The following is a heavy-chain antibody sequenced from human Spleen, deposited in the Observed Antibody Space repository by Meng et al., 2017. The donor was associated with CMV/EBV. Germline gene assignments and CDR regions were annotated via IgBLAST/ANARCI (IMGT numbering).Heavy chain of an antibody. CDR1: GGSLRSGSYY. V-gene: IGHV4-61*01. CDR2: IYYSGST. Sequence: SETLSLTCTVSGGSLRSGSYYWNWIRQPSGKGLEWIGYIYYSGSTNYDPSLKSRVTISIDTSREQFSLRLNSVTAADTAVYYCTRGARAYGMDVWGQGTAVTVSS. J-gene: IGHJ6*02. CDR3: TRGARAYGMDV.